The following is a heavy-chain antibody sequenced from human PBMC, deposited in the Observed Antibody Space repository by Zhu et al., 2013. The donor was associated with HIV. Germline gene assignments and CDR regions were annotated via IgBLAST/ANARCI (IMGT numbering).Heavy chain of an antibody. CDR1: GGSFRTYY. D-gene: IGHD3-10*01. Sequence: QVQLQESGPGLVKPSETLSLTCTVSGGSFRTYYWSWIRQPPGKGLEWIGYIYHSGSTNYNPSLKSRVTISLDTSKNQFSLKLRSVTAADTAVYYCARLYYYGSGSWNWFDPWGQGTLVTVSS. V-gene: IGHV4-59*01. CDR3: ARLYYYGSGSWNWFDP. CDR2: IYHSGST. J-gene: IGHJ5*02.